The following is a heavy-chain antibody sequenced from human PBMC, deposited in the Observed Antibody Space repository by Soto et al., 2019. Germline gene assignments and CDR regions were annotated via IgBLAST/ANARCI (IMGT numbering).Heavy chain of an antibody. J-gene: IGHJ5*02. D-gene: IGHD4-17*01. V-gene: IGHV1-69*04. CDR3: ARDPPTVTTLNNWFDP. CDR2: IIPILGIA. Sequence: GASVKVSCKASGGTFSSYTISWVRQAPGQGLEWMGRIIPILGIANYAQKFQGRVTITADKSTSTAYMELSSLRSEDTAVYYCARDPPTVTTLNNWFDPWGQGTLVTVSS. CDR1: GGTFSSYT.